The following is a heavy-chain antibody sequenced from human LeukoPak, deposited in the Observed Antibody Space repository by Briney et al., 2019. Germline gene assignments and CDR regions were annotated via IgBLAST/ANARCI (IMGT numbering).Heavy chain of an antibody. CDR1: GGSFSGYY. Sequence: SETLSLTCAVYGGSFSGYYWSWIRQPPGKGLEWIGEINHSGSTNYNPSLKSRVTISVDTSKNQFSLKLSSVTAADTAVYYCARGLLSHDILTGQPQDYWGQGTLVTVSS. V-gene: IGHV4-34*01. D-gene: IGHD3-9*01. J-gene: IGHJ4*02. CDR3: ARGLLSHDILTGQPQDY. CDR2: INHSGST.